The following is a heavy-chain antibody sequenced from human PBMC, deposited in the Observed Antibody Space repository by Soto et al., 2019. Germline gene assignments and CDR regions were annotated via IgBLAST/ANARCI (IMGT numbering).Heavy chain of an antibody. CDR1: GFTFSSYA. CDR3: AKALGELSPESYDY. Sequence: ESGGGVVQPGRSLRLSCAASGFTFSSYAMHWVRQAPGKGLEWVAVISYDGSDKYYADSVKGRFTISRDNSKNTLNLQMNSLTADDTAVYYCAKALGELSPESYDYWGQGTLITVSS. V-gene: IGHV3-30*18. CDR2: ISYDGSDK. J-gene: IGHJ4*02. D-gene: IGHD3-16*02.